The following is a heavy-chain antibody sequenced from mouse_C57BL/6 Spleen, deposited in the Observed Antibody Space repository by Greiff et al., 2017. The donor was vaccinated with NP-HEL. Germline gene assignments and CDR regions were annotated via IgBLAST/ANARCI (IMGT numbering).Heavy chain of an antibody. V-gene: IGHV1-72*01. Sequence: QVQLQQPGAELVKPGASVKLSCKASGYTFTSYWMHWVKQRPGRGLEWIGRIDPNSGGTKYNEKFKSKATLTVDKPSSTAYMQLSSLTSEDSAVYYCASPDYYGSRVGWYFDVWGTGTTVTVSS. CDR3: ASPDYYGSRVGWYFDV. D-gene: IGHD1-1*01. CDR1: GYTFTSYW. CDR2: IDPNSGGT. J-gene: IGHJ1*03.